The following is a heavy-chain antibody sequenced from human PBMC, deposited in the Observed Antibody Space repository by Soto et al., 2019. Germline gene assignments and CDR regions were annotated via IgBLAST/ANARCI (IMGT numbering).Heavy chain of an antibody. D-gene: IGHD2-15*01. V-gene: IGHV4-31*03. CDR1: GGSISSGGYY. J-gene: IGHJ4*02. CDR3: ARFDQGGGSVYY. CDR2: IYYSGST. Sequence: PSETLSITCTVSGGSISSGGYYWSWIRQHPGKGLEWIGYIYYSGSTYYNPSLKSRVTISVDTSKNQFSLKLSSVTAADTAVYYFARFDQGGGSVYYCSQRNLVTVS.